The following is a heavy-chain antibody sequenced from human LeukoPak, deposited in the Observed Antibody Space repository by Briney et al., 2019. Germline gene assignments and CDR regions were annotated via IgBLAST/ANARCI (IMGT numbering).Heavy chain of an antibody. J-gene: IGHJ2*01. V-gene: IGHV3-21*01. CDR2: ISSSSSYI. Sequence: GGSLRLSCAASGFTFSSYSMNWVRQAPGKGLEWVSSISSSSSYIYYADSVKGRFTISRDNAKNSLFLQMNSLRADDTAVYYCARQEALYWYFDLWGRGTLVTVSS. CDR1: GFTFSSYS. CDR3: ARQEALYWYFDL.